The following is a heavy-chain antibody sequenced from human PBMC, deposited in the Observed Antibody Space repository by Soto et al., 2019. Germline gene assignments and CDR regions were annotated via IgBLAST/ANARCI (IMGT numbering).Heavy chain of an antibody. J-gene: IGHJ6*02. CDR3: ARQMNSGYDYYYYGMDV. V-gene: IGHV1-2*04. Sequence: ASVKVSCKASGYTFTGYYMHWVRQAPGQGLEWMGWINPNSGGTNYAQKFQGWVTMTRDTSISTAYMELSRLRSDDTAVYYCARQMNSGYDYYYYGMDVWGQGTTVTVSS. CDR1: GYTFTGYY. CDR2: INPNSGGT. D-gene: IGHD5-12*01.